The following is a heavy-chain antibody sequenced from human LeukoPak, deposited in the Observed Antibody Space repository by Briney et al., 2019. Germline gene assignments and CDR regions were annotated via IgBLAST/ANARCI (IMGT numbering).Heavy chain of an antibody. CDR3: ARRDIVVVPASILGAFDI. Sequence: GGSLRLSCAASGFTFSSYAMSWVRQAPGKGLEWVSAINDSGGSTYYADSVKGRFTISRDNSNNTLYLQMNSLRAEDTALYYCARRDIVVVPASILGAFDIWGQGTMVTVSS. CDR1: GFTFSSYA. V-gene: IGHV3-23*01. D-gene: IGHD2-2*02. J-gene: IGHJ3*02. CDR2: INDSGGST.